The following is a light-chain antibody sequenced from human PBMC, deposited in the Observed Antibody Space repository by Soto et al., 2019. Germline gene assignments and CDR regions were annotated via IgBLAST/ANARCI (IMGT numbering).Light chain of an antibody. CDR1: SGDIGGYDF. V-gene: IGLV2-8*01. CDR2: EVS. J-gene: IGLJ1*01. Sequence: QSALTQPPSASGSPGQAVTISCTGTSGDIGGYDFVSWYQVRPGEAPQLIIYEVSKRPSGVPDRFSGSKSGNTASLTVSGLQAEDEADYYCSSYAGSNNYVFGTGTKVTVL. CDR3: SSYAGSNNYV.